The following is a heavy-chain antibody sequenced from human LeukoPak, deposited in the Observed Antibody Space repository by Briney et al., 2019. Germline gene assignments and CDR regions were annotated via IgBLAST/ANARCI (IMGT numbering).Heavy chain of an antibody. D-gene: IGHD6-13*01. V-gene: IGHV3-23*01. CDR2: ISSSGGST. CDR1: GFTFSTYA. Sequence: QPGGSLRLSCAASGFTFSTYAMSWVRQAPGKGLEWVSAISSSGGSTYYADSVKGRFTISRDNSKNTLYLQMNSLRAEDTAAYYCAKYCGYSSSWYKLGFDYWGQGTLVTVSS. J-gene: IGHJ4*02. CDR3: AKYCGYSSSWYKLGFDY.